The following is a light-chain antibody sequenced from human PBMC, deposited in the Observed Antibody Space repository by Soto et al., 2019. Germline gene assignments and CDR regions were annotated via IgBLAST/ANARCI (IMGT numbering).Light chain of an antibody. V-gene: IGLV2-11*01. CDR2: DVS. J-gene: IGLJ1*01. Sequence: ALTQPRSVSGSPGQSVTISCTGTSSDVGGYNYVPWYQQHPGKAPKLMIYDVSKRPSGVPDRFSGSKSGNTASLTISGLQAEDEADYYCCSYAGSYVFGTGTKVTVL. CDR1: SSDVGGYNY. CDR3: CSYAGSYV.